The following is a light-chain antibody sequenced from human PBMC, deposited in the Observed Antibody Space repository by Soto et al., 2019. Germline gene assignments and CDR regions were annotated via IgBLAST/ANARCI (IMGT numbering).Light chain of an antibody. CDR2: DVF. V-gene: IGLV2-11*01. J-gene: IGLJ2*01. CDR1: SSDIGSYNA. CDR3: YSFAPSYRVI. Sequence: QSVLTQPRSVSGSPGHSVTISCFGTSSDIGSYNAVSWYQQHPGKAPKLIIFDVFERPSGVPDRFSGSKSGNSASLTISGLQAEDESDYYCYSFAPSYRVIFGGGTKLTV.